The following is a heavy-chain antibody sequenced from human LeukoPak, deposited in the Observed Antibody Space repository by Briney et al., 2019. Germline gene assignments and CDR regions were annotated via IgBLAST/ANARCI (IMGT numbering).Heavy chain of an antibody. CDR2: IGTAGDT. J-gene: IGHJ4*02. V-gene: IGHV3-13*01. D-gene: IGHD7-27*01. CDR1: GFTFSDYD. CDR3: AKDRTGMTYGDY. Sequence: GGSLRLSCAASGFTFSDYDMHRVRQATGKGLEWVSAIGTAGDTYYTGSVKGRFTISRENAKNSLYLQMNSLRAGDTAIYYCAKDRTGMTYGDYWGQGTLVTVSS.